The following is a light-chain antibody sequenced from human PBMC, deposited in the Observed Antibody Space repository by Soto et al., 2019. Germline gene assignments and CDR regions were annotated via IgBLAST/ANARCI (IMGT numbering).Light chain of an antibody. V-gene: IGKV1D-16*01. CDR3: QQYNSYL. Sequence: DIQMTQSPSSVSASIGDRVTITCRASQDIGRRLAWFQQKPGKAPKYLIQAASSLQGGVPSTFSGSGSGTEFTLTISSLQPDDFATYYCQQYNSYLFGQGTRLEI. CDR1: QDIGRR. CDR2: AAS. J-gene: IGKJ5*01.